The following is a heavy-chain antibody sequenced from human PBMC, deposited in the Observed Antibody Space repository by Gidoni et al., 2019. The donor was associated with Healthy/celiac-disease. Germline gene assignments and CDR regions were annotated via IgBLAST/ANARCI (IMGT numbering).Heavy chain of an antibody. Sequence: QVQLVQSGAEVKKPGASVTVSCKAAGSTFTSYAMHWVRQAPGQRLEWMGWINAGNGNTKYSQKFQGRVTITRDTSASTAYMELSSLRSEDTAVYYCAREENSSGYYLVDYWGQGTLVTVSS. CDR1: GSTFTSYA. CDR3: AREENSSGYYLVDY. V-gene: IGHV1-3*01. CDR2: INAGNGNT. J-gene: IGHJ4*02. D-gene: IGHD3-22*01.